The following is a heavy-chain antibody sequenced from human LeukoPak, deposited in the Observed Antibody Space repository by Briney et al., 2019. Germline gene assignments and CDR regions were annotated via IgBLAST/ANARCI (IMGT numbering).Heavy chain of an antibody. Sequence: PGRSLRLSCAASEFTFSKYGMHWVRQAPGKGLEWVASISFDINDRKYAESVRGRFTISRDNSKNTLYLQMNSLRAEDTAVYYCAKDSRWDLTCLFDNWGQGTLVIVSS. V-gene: IGHV3-30*18. CDR3: AKDSRWDLTCLFDN. J-gene: IGHJ4*02. CDR1: EFTFSKYG. D-gene: IGHD1-26*01. CDR2: ISFDINDR.